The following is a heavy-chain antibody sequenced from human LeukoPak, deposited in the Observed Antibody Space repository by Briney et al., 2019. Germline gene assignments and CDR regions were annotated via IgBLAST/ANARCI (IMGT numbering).Heavy chain of an antibody. Sequence: SVKVSCKASGGTFSSYAISWVRQAPGQGLEWMGGIIPIFGTANYAQKFQGRVTITADESTSTAYMELSSLRSEDTAVYYCATDPVGYCNADGCYSVDYWGQGTLVTVSS. CDR2: IIPIFGTA. CDR3: ATDPVGYCNADGCYSVDY. D-gene: IGHD2-15*01. CDR1: GGTFSSYA. V-gene: IGHV1-69*01. J-gene: IGHJ4*02.